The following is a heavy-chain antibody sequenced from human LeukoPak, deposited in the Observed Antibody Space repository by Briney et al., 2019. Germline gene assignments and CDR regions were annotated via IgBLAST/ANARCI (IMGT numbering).Heavy chain of an antibody. J-gene: IGHJ4*02. CDR1: GFIVIRNY. V-gene: IGHV3-53*01. D-gene: IGHD6-13*01. CDR2: IYSGGDT. CDR3: ARDRRYSSSWYFWN. Sequence: GGSLRLSCAVSGFIVIRNYMSWVRQAPGKGLEWVSIIYSGGDTYYADSVKGRFTISRDNSNNTLYLQMNSLRAEDTGVYYCARDRRYSSSWYFWNWGQGALVTDSS.